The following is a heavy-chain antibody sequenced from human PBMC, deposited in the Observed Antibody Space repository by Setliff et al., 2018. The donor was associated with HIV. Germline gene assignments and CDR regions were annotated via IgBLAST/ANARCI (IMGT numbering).Heavy chain of an antibody. D-gene: IGHD4-17*01. V-gene: IGHV1-18*01. CDR3: AKTTPQPHYYYYVDV. CDR2: ISAANGNT. J-gene: IGHJ6*03. Sequence: GASVKVSCKASGYIFSTYGISWVRQAPRQGLEWMGWISAANGNTHYAQKVQGRVTLTTDTSTNTAYMELRSLRSDDAAVYYCAKTTPQPHYYYYVDVWGKGTTVTVSS. CDR1: GYIFSTYG.